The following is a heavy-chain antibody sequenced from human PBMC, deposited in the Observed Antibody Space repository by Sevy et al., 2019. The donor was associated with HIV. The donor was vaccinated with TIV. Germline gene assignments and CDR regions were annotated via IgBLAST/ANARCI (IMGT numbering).Heavy chain of an antibody. V-gene: IGHV3-21*01. Sequence: GGSLRLSCAASGFTFGSYSMNWVRQAPGKGLEWVSSISSRTDYIYYADSVKGRFTISRDNAENSLYLQMNSVRAEDTAVYYCARDLFSGGNAVYGYWGQGTLVTVSS. D-gene: IGHD2-15*01. CDR2: ISSRTDYI. CDR1: GFTFGSYS. CDR3: ARDLFSGGNAVYGY. J-gene: IGHJ4*02.